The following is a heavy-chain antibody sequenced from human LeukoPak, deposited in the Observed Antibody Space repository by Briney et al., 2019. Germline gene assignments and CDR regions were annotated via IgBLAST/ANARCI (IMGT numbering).Heavy chain of an antibody. CDR2: IYPGDSDT. Sequence: GESLKISCKGSGYSFTSYWIGWVSQMPEKGLEWTGIIYPGDSDTRYSPSFQGQVTISADKSISTAYLQWSSLKASDTAMYYCARGGDYFYYGMDVWRQGTTVTVSS. J-gene: IGHJ6*02. V-gene: IGHV5-51*01. CDR1: GYSFTSYW. CDR3: ARGGDYFYYGMDV. D-gene: IGHD3-16*01.